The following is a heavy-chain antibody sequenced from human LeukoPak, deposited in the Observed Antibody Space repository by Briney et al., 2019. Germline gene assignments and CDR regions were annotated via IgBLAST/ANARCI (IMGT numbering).Heavy chain of an antibody. CDR3: GRDGGQSYYYYYTDV. Sequence: GRSLRLSCAASGFTFSSYAMYWVRQAPGKGLEWVAVISYDGNNKYYADSVKGRFTISRDNSKNTLYLQMKSLRAEDTAVFYCGRDGGQSYYYYYTDVWGKGTTVTVSS. CDR2: ISYDGNNK. V-gene: IGHV3-30*04. D-gene: IGHD3-16*01. CDR1: GFTFSSYA. J-gene: IGHJ6*03.